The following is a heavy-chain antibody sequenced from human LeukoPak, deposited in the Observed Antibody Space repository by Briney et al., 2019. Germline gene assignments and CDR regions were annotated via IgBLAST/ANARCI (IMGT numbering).Heavy chain of an antibody. V-gene: IGHV3-30*02. D-gene: IGHD3-16*02. CDR3: AQEGRFGGVIAPQGWFNP. CDR1: GFTLSSYG. CDR2: IQYDGSNK. J-gene: IGHJ5*02. Sequence: GGSLRLSCAASGFTLSSYGMHWVRHAPGKGLEWVAFIQYDGSNKYYADSVKGRFTISRDNSKNTLYLQMNSLRAEDTAVYYCAQEGRFGGVIAPQGWFNPWGQGTLVTVSS.